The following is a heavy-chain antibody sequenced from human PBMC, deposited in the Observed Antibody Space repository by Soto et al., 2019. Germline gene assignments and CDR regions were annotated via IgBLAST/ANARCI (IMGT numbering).Heavy chain of an antibody. CDR3: AREGMAPYYYYGMDV. V-gene: IGHV1-18*01. Sequence: QVQLVQSGAEVKKPGASVKVSCKASGYTFTRSGISWVRQAPGQGPEWMGWISSYNGDTNYAQTFQGRVTMTTDTSTSTGYMELRSLRSDDTAVYYCAREGMAPYYYYGMDVWGQGTPVTVSS. CDR1: GYTFTRSG. CDR2: ISSYNGDT. J-gene: IGHJ6*02.